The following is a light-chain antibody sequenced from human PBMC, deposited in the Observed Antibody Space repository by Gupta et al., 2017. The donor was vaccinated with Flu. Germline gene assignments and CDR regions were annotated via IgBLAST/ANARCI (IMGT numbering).Light chain of an antibody. V-gene: IGKV3-15*01. J-gene: IGKJ1*01. CDR2: GAS. Sequence: EIVMTQSPATLSVSPGERATLSCRASQSVSSNLAWYQQKPGQAPRLLIYGASTRATGIPARFSGGGSRAEFTLTISSLQAEDLAVYYCQQYNNWPRTFGQGTKVEIK. CDR1: QSVSSN. CDR3: QQYNNWPRT.